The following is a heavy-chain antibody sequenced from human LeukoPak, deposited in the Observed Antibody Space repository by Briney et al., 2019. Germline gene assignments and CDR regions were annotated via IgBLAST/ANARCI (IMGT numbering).Heavy chain of an antibody. D-gene: IGHD1-1*01. CDR1: GFTFSSYS. CDR2: ISSSSSYI. CDR3: ARGQLERLRGYMDV. J-gene: IGHJ6*03. V-gene: IGHV3-21*01. Sequence: PGGSLRLSCAASGFTFSSYSRNWVRQAPGKGLEWVSSISSSSSYIYYADSVKGRFTISRDNAKNSLYLQMNSLRAEDTAVYYCARGQLERLRGYMDVWGKGTTVTVSS.